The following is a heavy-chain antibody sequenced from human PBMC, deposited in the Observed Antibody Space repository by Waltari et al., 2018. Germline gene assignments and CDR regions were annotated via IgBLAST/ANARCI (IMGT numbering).Heavy chain of an antibody. D-gene: IGHD6-19*01. Sequence: QVQLVQSGAEVKKPGASVKVSCKASGYTFTSYGISWVRQAPGQGLEWMGWISAYNGNTNYAQKLQGRVTMTTDTSTSTAYMELRSLRSDDTAVYYCARVGRQWLVPYYHGMDVWGQGTTVTVSS. CDR1: GYTFTSYG. CDR2: ISAYNGNT. J-gene: IGHJ6*02. CDR3: ARVGRQWLVPYYHGMDV. V-gene: IGHV1-18*01.